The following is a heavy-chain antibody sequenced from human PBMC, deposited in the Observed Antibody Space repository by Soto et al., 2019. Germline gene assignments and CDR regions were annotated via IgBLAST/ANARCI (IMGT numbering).Heavy chain of an antibody. CDR3: ARGQTKFSSSRVLRTQTNWFDP. V-gene: IGHV4-34*01. CDR1: GASLSDYY. CDR2: VNHGGST. D-gene: IGHD6-6*01. Sequence: PSETLSLTCAVYGASLSDYYWSWIRQPPGKGLELIGDVNHGGSTNQNPSLKSRVTISLDTSKNQFSLKLNSVTAADTAVYYCARGQTKFSSSRVLRTQTNWFDPWGQGILVTVSS. J-gene: IGHJ5*02.